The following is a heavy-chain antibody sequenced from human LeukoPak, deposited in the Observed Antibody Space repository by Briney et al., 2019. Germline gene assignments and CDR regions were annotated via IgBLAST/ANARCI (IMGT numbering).Heavy chain of an antibody. CDR3: GRGGKVEQLVLAR. Sequence: LPGGSLRLSCAASGFTFSSYWMHWVRQAPGRGLVWVSRISSDGSSTTYADSVKGRFTISRDNAKNTLYLQMNSLRAEDTAVYYCGRGGKVEQLVLARWGQGSLVTVSS. V-gene: IGHV3-74*01. CDR2: ISSDGSST. J-gene: IGHJ4*02. CDR1: GFTFSSYW. D-gene: IGHD6-13*01.